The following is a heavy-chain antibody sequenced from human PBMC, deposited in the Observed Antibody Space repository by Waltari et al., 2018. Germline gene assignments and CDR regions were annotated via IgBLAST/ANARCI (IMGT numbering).Heavy chain of an antibody. Sequence: QVQLVQSGAEVKKPGASVKVSCKASGYTFTSYYMHWVRQAPGQGLEWMGIINPSGGSTSYAKKFQGRVTMTRDTSTSTVYMELSSLRSEDTAVYYCARDRQTLDGYKGQNWYFDLWGRGTLVTVSS. CDR3: ARDRQTLDGYKGQNWYFDL. CDR1: GYTFTSYY. J-gene: IGHJ2*01. D-gene: IGHD5-12*01. V-gene: IGHV1-46*01. CDR2: INPSGGST.